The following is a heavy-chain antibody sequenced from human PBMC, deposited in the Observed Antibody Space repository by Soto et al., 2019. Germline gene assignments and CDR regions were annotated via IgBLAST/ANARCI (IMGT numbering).Heavy chain of an antibody. CDR3: ARSLTGWSQNNFYYYMDV. J-gene: IGHJ6*03. CDR1: GGSFSGYY. Sequence: SETLSLTCAVYGGSFSGYYWTWIRQPPGKGLEWIGQINHSGSTNYNPSLKSRVTISVDTSKNEFSLKLSSVTAADTAVYYCARSLTGWSQNNFYYYMDVWGKGTTVTVSS. D-gene: IGHD6-19*01. CDR2: INHSGST. V-gene: IGHV4-34*01.